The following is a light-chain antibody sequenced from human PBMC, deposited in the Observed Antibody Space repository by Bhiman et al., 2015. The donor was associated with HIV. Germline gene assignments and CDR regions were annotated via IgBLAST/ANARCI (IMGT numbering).Light chain of an antibody. Sequence: QSALTQPASVSGSPGQSITISCTGTSSDVGGYNYVSWYQQHPGKAPKLMIYDVSKRPSGVSNRFSGSKSGNTASLTISGLQADDEADYYCSSYAISNTRLFGGGTKLTVL. CDR3: SSYAISNTRL. CDR1: SSDVGGYNY. V-gene: IGLV2-14*01. CDR2: DVS. J-gene: IGLJ2*01.